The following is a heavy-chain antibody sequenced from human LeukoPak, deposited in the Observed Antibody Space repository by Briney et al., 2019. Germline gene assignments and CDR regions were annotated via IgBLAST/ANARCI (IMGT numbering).Heavy chain of an antibody. CDR2: IYYSGGT. V-gene: IGHV4-39*01. D-gene: IGHD2-21*02. CDR3: ARHVVTADPYFFDY. CDR1: GGSISSSHYY. J-gene: IGHJ4*02. Sequence: PSETLSLTCTVSGGSISSSHYYWGWIRQPPGKGLEWIGTIYYSGGTYYNPSLKSRVTISVDTSKNHFSLKVNSVTAADTAVYYCARHVVTADPYFFDYWGQGTLVTVSS.